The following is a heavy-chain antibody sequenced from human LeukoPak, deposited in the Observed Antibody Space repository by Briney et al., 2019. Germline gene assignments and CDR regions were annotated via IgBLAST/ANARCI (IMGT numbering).Heavy chain of an antibody. CDR1: GYTFTTYH. CDR2: MNPYSGDR. J-gene: IGHJ3*02. CDR3: ARGIQNYDFWSGYYSPHDAFDI. V-gene: IGHV1-8*03. D-gene: IGHD3-3*01. Sequence: GASVKVSCKTSGYTFTTYHINWVRQATGQGLEWLGWMNPYSGDRGYAQKFQGRLSITSDTSISTAYMELSSLRSDDTAVYYCARGIQNYDFWSGYYSPHDAFDIWGQGTMVTVSS.